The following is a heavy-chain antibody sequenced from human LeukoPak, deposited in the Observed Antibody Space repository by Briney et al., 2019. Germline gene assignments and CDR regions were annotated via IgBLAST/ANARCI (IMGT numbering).Heavy chain of an antibody. V-gene: IGHV4-39*01. J-gene: IGHJ6*03. Sequence: PSETLSLTCTVSGGSISSSSYYWGWIRQPPGKGLEWIGSIYYSGSTYYNPSLKSRVTIFVDTSKNQFSLKLSSVTAADTAVYYCARVPDYYYYYMDVWGKGATVTASS. CDR3: ARVPDYYYYYMDV. CDR2: IYYSGST. CDR1: GGSISSSSYY.